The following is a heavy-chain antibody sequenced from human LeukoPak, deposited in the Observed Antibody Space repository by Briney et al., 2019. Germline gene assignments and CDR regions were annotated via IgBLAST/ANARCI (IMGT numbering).Heavy chain of an antibody. V-gene: IGHV3-23*01. CDR1: GFTSSTYA. CDR2: ITGSGAYT. J-gene: IGHJ4*02. D-gene: IGHD7-27*01. Sequence: GGSLRLSCSASGFTSSTYAMSWVRQAPGNGLEWVSSITGSGAYTYYTDSVKGRFIISRDNSKNTLYLQINSLRAEDTAIYYCTKDALGFVSPATYFDSWGQGTLVTVSS. CDR3: TKDALGFVSPATYFDS.